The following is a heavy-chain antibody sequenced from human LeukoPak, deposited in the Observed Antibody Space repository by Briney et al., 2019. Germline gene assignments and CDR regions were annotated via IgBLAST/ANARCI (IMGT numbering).Heavy chain of an antibody. J-gene: IGHJ4*01. D-gene: IGHD1-14*01. CDR2: INQGESAK. V-gene: IGHV3-7*01. CDR3: AKLLRDVTIYDF. CDR1: GFTFSSYG. Sequence: GGSLRLSCAASGFTFSSYGMHWVRQAPGKGLEWVASINQGESAKFYVDSVKGRFTISRDNVKNSLFLQMNSLRTEDTAFYYCAKLLRDVTIYDFWGHGALVTVPS.